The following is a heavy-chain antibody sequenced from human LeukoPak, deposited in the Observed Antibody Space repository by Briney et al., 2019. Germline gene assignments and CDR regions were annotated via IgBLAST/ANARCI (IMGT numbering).Heavy chain of an antibody. CDR1: GFTFSSYW. CDR2: IKQDGSEK. J-gene: IGHJ4*02. Sequence: GGSLRLSCAASGFTFSSYWMSWVRRAPGKGLEWVANIKQDGSEKHYVDSVKGRLTISRDNAKNLLYLQMNSLRVEDTAVYYCAGGPGFLIDCWGQGTLVTVPS. V-gene: IGHV3-7*01. D-gene: IGHD3-3*01. CDR3: AGGPGFLIDC.